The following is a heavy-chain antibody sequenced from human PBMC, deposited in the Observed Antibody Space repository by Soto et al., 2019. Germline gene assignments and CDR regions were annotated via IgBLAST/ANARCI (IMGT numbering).Heavy chain of an antibody. CDR3: ARRGYSSSWYYYYYSGMDV. J-gene: IGHJ6*02. V-gene: IGHV1-8*01. Sequence: QVQLVQSGAEVKKPGASVKVSCKASGYTFTSYDINWVRQATGQGLEWMGWMNPNSGNTGYAQKLQGRVTMTRNTSISTAYMELGSLRSEETAVYYCARRGYSSSWYYYYYSGMDVWGQGTTVTVSS. D-gene: IGHD6-13*01. CDR1: GYTFTSYD. CDR2: MNPNSGNT.